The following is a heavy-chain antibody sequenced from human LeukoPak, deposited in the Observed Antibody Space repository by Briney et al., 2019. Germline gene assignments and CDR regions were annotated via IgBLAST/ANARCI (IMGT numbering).Heavy chain of an antibody. CDR2: MSYVGIT. CDR1: GDSISSTTYW. D-gene: IGHD4-11*01. J-gene: IGHJ4*02. V-gene: IGHV4-39*01. CDR3: TRLPLDYSLDH. Sequence: SETLSLTCTVSGDSISSTTYWWGWIRQSPGKGLEWIGSMSYVGITSYNPSLKSRAAISVDTSKNQFSLMLSSVTAADTAVYYCTRLPLDYSLDHWGQGTPVSVSS.